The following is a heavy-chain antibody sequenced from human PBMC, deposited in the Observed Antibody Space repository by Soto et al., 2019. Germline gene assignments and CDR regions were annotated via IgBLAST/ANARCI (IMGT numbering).Heavy chain of an antibody. CDR1: GDSIRSSY. Sequence: SETLSLTCTVSGDSIRSSYWSWVRQAPGRGLEWIGYVYHTGTTNSKPSLKSRVTISADTSKNPFSLKLMSVTPADTAVYFCARDMSGGSSWYEFDSWGPGTLVTVSS. D-gene: IGHD6-13*01. V-gene: IGHV4-59*01. J-gene: IGHJ4*02. CDR2: VYHTGTT. CDR3: ARDMSGGSSWYEFDS.